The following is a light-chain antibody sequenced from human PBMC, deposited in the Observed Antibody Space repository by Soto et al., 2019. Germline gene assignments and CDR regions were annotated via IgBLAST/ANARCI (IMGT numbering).Light chain of an antibody. CDR2: GAS. Sequence: EIVLTQSPGTLSLSPGERATLSCRASQSVSSSYLAWYQQKPGQAPRLLIYGASSRATGIPDRFRGSGSGTDFTLTSSRLEPEDFAVYYCQQYGSSPTFGPGTKVDIK. CDR3: QQYGSSPT. V-gene: IGKV3-20*01. J-gene: IGKJ3*01. CDR1: QSVSSSY.